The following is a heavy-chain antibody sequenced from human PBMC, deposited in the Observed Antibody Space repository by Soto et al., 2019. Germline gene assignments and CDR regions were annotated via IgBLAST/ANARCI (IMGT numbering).Heavy chain of an antibody. CDR3: ARDNYYGSGSYAGMDV. CDR1: GFTFSSYE. J-gene: IGHJ6*02. Sequence: EVQLVESGGGLVQPGGSLRLSCAASGFTFSSYEMNWVRQAPGKGLEWVSYISSSGSTIYYADSVKGRFTISRDNAKNSLYLQMNSLRAEDTAVYYCARDNYYGSGSYAGMDVWGQGTTVTVSS. CDR2: ISSSGSTI. D-gene: IGHD3-10*01. V-gene: IGHV3-48*03.